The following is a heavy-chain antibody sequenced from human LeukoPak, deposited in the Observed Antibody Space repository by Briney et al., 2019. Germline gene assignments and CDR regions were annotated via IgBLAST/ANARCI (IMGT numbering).Heavy chain of an antibody. CDR2: IHYSGST. J-gene: IGHJ4*02. CDR3: ARGYGSERGYYFDY. V-gene: IGHV4-31*03. Sequence: SETLSLTCTVSGGSISSGGYYWSWIRQHPGKGLEWIGYIHYSGSTYYNPSLKSRVTISVDTSKNQFSLKLSSVTAADTAVYYCARGYGSERGYYFDYWGQGTLVTVSS. CDR1: GGSISSGGYY. D-gene: IGHD3-10*01.